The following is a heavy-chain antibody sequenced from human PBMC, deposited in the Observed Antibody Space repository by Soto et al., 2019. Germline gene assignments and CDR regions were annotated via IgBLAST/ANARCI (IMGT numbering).Heavy chain of an antibody. CDR3: ARFRPNKKSGPFDY. V-gene: IGHV1-69*06. J-gene: IGHJ4*02. CDR1: GGTFSSYA. D-gene: IGHD2-8*01. Sequence: QVQLVQSGAEVKKPGSSVKVSCKASGGTFSSYAISWVRQAPGQGLEWMGGIIPIFGTANYAQKFQGKVTITAEKSTSTAYMELRSMRSEDKAVYYCARFRPNKKSGPFDYWGQGTLVTVSS. CDR2: IIPIFGTA.